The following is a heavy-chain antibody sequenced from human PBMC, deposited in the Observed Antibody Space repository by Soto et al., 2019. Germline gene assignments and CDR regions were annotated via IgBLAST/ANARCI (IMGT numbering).Heavy chain of an antibody. D-gene: IGHD3-10*01. CDR2: IKRDGSEK. CDR3: ATSMGRGGNDY. CDR1: GFTFSDYW. Sequence: EVQLVESGGGLVQPGGSLRLSCAASGFTFSDYWMSWVRQAPGKGLECVANIKRDGSEKYDVDPVKGRFTISRDNAKNSLYLQMNSLRAEDTAVDYCATSMGRGGNDYWGQGTLVTVSS. V-gene: IGHV3-7*05. J-gene: IGHJ4*02.